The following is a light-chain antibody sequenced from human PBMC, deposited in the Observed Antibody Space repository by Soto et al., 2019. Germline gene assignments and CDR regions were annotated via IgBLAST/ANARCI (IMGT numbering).Light chain of an antibody. CDR3: QQYGSSPPIT. Sequence: VLTHFPGAPSLSPGERATLSCRASQSVSSSYLAWYQQKPGQAPRLLIYGASSRATGIPDRFSGSGSGTDFTLTISRLEPEDFAVYYCQQYGSSPPITFGQGTRLEIK. J-gene: IGKJ5*01. V-gene: IGKV3-20*01. CDR2: GAS. CDR1: QSVSSSY.